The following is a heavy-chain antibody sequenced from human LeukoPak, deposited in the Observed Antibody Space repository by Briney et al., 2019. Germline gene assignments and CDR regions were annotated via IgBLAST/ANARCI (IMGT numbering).Heavy chain of an antibody. Sequence: GGSLRLSCLGSGFTFRNYPMYWVRQAPGKGLEWMAVISYDGNTKYYADSVKGRFTISRDNSKNTLYLQMNSLRAEDTAVYYCARRSSSWSDYWGQGTLVTVSS. CDR1: GFTFRNYP. CDR3: ARRSSSWSDY. J-gene: IGHJ4*02. CDR2: ISYDGNTK. D-gene: IGHD6-13*01. V-gene: IGHV3-30*04.